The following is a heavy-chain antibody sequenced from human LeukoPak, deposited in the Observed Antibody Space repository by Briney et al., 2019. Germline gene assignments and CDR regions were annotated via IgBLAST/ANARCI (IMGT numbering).Heavy chain of an antibody. CDR2: ISYDGSNK. V-gene: IGHV3-30-3*01. CDR3: ARAPRQDSSSWFFNY. J-gene: IGHJ4*02. CDR1: GFTFSNYA. Sequence: GGSLRLSCAASGFTFSNYAMHWVRQAPGKGLEWVAVISYDGSNKYYADSVKGRFTISRDNSKNTLHLQMNSLRAEDTALYYCARAPRQDSSSWFFNYWGQGTLVTASS. D-gene: IGHD6-13*01.